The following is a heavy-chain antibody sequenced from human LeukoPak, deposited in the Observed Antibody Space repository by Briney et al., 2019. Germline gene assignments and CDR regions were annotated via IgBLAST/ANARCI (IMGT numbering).Heavy chain of an antibody. D-gene: IGHD6-13*01. CDR3: AKDPRVSPF. J-gene: IGHJ3*01. CDR2: ISYDGSNK. CDR1: GFTFSSYG. V-gene: IGHV3-30*18. Sequence: GGSLRLSCAASGFTFSSYGMHWLRQAPGKGLEWVAVISYDGSNKYYAASVKGRFTISRDNSKNTLYLQMNSLRAEDTAVYYCAKDPRVSPFWGQGTMVTVSS.